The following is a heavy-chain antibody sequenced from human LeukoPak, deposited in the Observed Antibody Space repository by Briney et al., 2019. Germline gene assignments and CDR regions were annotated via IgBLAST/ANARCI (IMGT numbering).Heavy chain of an antibody. CDR3: ARAIVTGYYHGMDV. J-gene: IGHJ6*02. V-gene: IGHV1-8*01. CDR2: MNPNSGNT. D-gene: IGHD2-21*02. CDR1: GHTFTSYD. Sequence: ASVKVSCKASGHTFTSYDINWVRQATGQGPEWTGWMNPNSGNTGYAQKVQGRVTMTRDTSISTAYMELSSLRSEDTAVYYCARAIVTGYYHGMDVWGQGTTVTVSS.